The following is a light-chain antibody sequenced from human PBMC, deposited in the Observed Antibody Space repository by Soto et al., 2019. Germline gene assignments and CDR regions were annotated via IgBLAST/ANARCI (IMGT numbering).Light chain of an antibody. CDR1: QSVDSNY. V-gene: IGKV3-20*01. Sequence: ENVLTQSPGPLSLSPGERATLSCRASQSVDSNYLAWYQHKPGQSPRLLLYGTSTRATGIPDRFSGSGSGTDFTLAINGLEPEDFAVYYCQQYGSSVYTFGQGTKLEIK. CDR3: QQYGSSVYT. CDR2: GTS. J-gene: IGKJ2*01.